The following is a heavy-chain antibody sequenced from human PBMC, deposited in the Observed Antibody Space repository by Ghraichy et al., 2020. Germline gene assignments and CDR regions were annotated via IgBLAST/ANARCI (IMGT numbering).Heavy chain of an antibody. J-gene: IGHJ4*02. D-gene: IGHD3-3*01. V-gene: IGHV3-23*01. CDR3: AKDLAYYVF. Sequence: ETLSLTCAASGFTFSSYAMSWVRQAPGKGLEWVSAISGSGGSTYYADSVKGRFTISRDNSKNTLYLQMNSLRAEDTAVYYCAKDLAYYVFWGQGTLVTVSS. CDR2: ISGSGGST. CDR1: GFTFSSYA.